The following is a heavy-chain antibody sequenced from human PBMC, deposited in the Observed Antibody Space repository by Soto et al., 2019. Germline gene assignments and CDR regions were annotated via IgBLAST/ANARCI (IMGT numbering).Heavy chain of an antibody. CDR2: LNGDGSNT. V-gene: IGHV3-74*01. CDR1: GFAFNSYW. CDR3: ARGGSDAGSSGHDY. J-gene: IGHJ4*02. Sequence: VQLVESGGGLVQPGGSLRLSCAVSGFAFNSYWMHWLRQAPGEGPVWVSRLNGDGSNTNYADSVKGRFTISRDNAKNTLYLQMNSLRVDDTAVYYCARGGSDAGSSGHDYWGQGILVTVSS. D-gene: IGHD3-10*01.